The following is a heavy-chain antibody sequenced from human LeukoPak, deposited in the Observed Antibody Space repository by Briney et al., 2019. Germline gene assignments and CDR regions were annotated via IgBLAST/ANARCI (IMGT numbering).Heavy chain of an antibody. CDR2: INQHGSEK. V-gene: IGHV3-7*03. CDR1: GFTFSSYW. J-gene: IGHJ4*02. CDR3: ARRHYVSFDS. D-gene: IGHD3-16*01. Sequence: GGSLRLSCTASGFTFSSYWMTWVRQAPGKGLEWAANINQHGSEKYYVDSVKGRFTISRDNPKDSLYLQMNSLRAKDTALYYCARRHYVSFDSWGQGTLVTVSS.